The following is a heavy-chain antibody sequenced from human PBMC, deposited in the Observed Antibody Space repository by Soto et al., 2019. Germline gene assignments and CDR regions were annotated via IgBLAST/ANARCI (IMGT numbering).Heavy chain of an antibody. CDR3: VHHGGDPYYHAF. Sequence: SETLSRTCAVSGGSLSSSNWWSWVRHPPWKTLEWLGEIFYSGSTKYNPSLNSRVTISADKSKNHLSLRLTSVSAADTAVYYCVHHGGDPYYHAFWGQGILVTVSS. J-gene: IGHJ4*02. V-gene: IGHV4-4*02. CDR1: GGSLSSSNW. CDR2: IFYSGST. D-gene: IGHD1-26*01.